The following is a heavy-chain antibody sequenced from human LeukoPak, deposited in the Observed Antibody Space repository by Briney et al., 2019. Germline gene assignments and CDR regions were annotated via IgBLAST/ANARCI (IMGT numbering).Heavy chain of an antibody. CDR1: GFTFSSNG. Sequence: GGSLRLSCAAPGFTFSSNGMHWVRQAPGKGLEWVAFIRYDGSKNYYADSVKGRFTISRDNSKTTLYLQMNSLRGEDTAVYYCAKDLPVMVTAGLDYWGQGTLVTVSS. J-gene: IGHJ4*02. D-gene: IGHD2-21*02. V-gene: IGHV3-30*02. CDR2: IRYDGSKN. CDR3: AKDLPVMVTAGLDY.